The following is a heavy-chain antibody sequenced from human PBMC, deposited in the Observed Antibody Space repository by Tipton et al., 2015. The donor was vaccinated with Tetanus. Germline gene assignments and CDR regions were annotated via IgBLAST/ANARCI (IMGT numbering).Heavy chain of an antibody. CDR1: GFTFKSYA. D-gene: IGHD3-3*01. Sequence: SLRLSCVASGFTFKSYAMSWVRQAPGKGLEWVSGITGSGTKTFYADSVKGRFTISRDNSKNTVYLQMDSLRAEDTAVYYCAREKRFNLYYVDSWGQGTLVTVSS. V-gene: IGHV3-23*01. CDR2: ITGSGTKT. CDR3: AREKRFNLYYVDS. J-gene: IGHJ4*02.